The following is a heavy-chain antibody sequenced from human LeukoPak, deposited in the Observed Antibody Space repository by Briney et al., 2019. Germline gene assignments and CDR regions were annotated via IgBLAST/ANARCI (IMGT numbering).Heavy chain of an antibody. CDR2: INPNSGGT. J-gene: IGHJ4*02. Sequence: ASVKVSCKASGYTFTAYYMHWVRQAPGQGLEWMGWINPNSGGTNYAQKFQGRVTMTRDTSISTAYMELSRLRSDDTAVYYCARDRVVVPAAFDYWGQGTLVTVSS. D-gene: IGHD2-2*01. CDR3: ARDRVVVPAAFDY. V-gene: IGHV1-2*02. CDR1: GYTFTAYY.